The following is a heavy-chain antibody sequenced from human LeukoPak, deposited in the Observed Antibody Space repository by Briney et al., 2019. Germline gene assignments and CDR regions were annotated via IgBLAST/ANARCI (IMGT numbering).Heavy chain of an antibody. J-gene: IGHJ3*02. CDR3: ARAPNLYGDHDAFDI. CDR1: GGSISSGDYY. Sequence: SETLSLTCTVSGGSISSGDYYWSWIRQPPGKGLKWIGYIYYSGSTYYNPSLKSRVTISVDTSKNQFSLKLSSVTAADTAVYYCARAPNLYGDHDAFDIWGQGTMVTVSS. D-gene: IGHD4-17*01. V-gene: IGHV4-30-4*01. CDR2: IYYSGST.